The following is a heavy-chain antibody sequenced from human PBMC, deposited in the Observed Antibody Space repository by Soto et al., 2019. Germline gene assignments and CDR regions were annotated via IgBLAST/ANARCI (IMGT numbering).Heavy chain of an antibody. J-gene: IGHJ4*02. Sequence: QVQLQESGPGLVKPSETLSLTCTVSGGSISSYYWSWIRQFPGKGLEWIGYIYYSGSTTYNPSLKSRVTIPVATSKNQFSLKLSSVTAADTAVYYCARGGTTWTFDYWGQGTLVTVSS. CDR1: GGSISSYY. D-gene: IGHD5-12*01. CDR2: IYYSGST. V-gene: IGHV4-59*12. CDR3: ARGGTTWTFDY.